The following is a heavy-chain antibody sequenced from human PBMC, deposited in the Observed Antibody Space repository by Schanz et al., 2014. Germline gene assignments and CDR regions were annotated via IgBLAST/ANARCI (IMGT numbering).Heavy chain of an antibody. CDR1: GFTVSSNY. CDR3: SSSPSKYFDY. CDR2: IYSGGST. D-gene: IGHD2-2*01. Sequence: EVQLVESGGCLVQPGGSLRLSCAASGFTVSSNYMSWVRQAPGKGLEWVSVIYSGGSTYYADSVKGRFTVSRDNSKNTLYLQMNSLRAEDTAVYYCSSSPSKYFDYWGQGTLVTVSS. J-gene: IGHJ4*02. V-gene: IGHV3-66*01.